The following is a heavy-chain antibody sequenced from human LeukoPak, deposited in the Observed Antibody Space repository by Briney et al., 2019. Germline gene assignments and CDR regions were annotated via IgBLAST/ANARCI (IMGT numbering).Heavy chain of an antibody. CDR1: GFTFSSYA. CDR2: ISGSGGST. D-gene: IGHD2-2*02. J-gene: IGHJ4*02. Sequence: GGSLRLSCAASGFTFSSYAMSWVRQAPAKGLECVSSISGSGGSTYYADSVKGRFTISRDNSKNTLYLQMNSLRAEDTAVYYCAKDGYCSSTSCYTDYWGQGTLVTVSS. V-gene: IGHV3-23*01. CDR3: AKDGYCSSTSCYTDY.